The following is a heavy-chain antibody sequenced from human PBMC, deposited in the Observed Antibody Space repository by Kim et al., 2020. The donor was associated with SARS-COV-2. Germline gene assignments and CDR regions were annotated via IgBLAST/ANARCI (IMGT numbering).Heavy chain of an antibody. Sequence: ASVKVSCKASGYTFTSYGISWVRQAPGQGLECMGWISAYNGNTNYAQKLQGRVTMTTDTSTSTAYMELRSLRSDDTAVYYCARDGLLRYFDWLIDYWGQGTLVTVSS. J-gene: IGHJ4*02. V-gene: IGHV1-18*01. CDR2: ISAYNGNT. D-gene: IGHD3-9*01. CDR3: ARDGLLRYFDWLIDY. CDR1: GYTFTSYG.